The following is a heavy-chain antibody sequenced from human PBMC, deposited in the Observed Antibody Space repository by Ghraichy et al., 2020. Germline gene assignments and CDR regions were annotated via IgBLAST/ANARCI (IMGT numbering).Heavy chain of an antibody. V-gene: IGHV3-23*01. J-gene: IGHJ4*02. D-gene: IGHD1-1*01. CDR2: ISDSGGSI. CDR3: ARGNWNDEYVIDY. CDR1: GFTFSSYA. Sequence: GGSLRLSCVASGFTFSSYAMNWVRQAPGKGLEWVSGISDSGGSIHYADSVKGRFTISRDNSKNTLYLRMNSLRAEDTAVYYCARGNWNDEYVIDYWGQGTLVTVSS.